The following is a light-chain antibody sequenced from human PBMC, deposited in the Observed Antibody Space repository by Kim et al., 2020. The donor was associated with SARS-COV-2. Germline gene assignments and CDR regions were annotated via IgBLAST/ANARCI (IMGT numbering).Light chain of an antibody. J-gene: IGLJ2*01. CDR3: HSYDSSTQV. Sequence: NFMLTQPHSVSESPGKTITISCTRSSGSIARSYVQWYQQRPGSAPPTLIFEDDQRPSGVPDRFSGSIDRSSNSASLTISGLKTEDEADYYCHSYDSSTQVFGGGTQLTVL. CDR1: SGSIARSY. V-gene: IGLV6-57*04. CDR2: EDD.